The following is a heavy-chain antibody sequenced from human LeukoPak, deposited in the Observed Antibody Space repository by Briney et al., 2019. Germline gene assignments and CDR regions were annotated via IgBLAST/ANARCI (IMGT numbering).Heavy chain of an antibody. CDR3: ARDTLVRGPFDF. V-gene: IGHV1-18*01. CDR1: GYTFTSYA. CDR2: ISGYNGNT. J-gene: IGHJ3*01. D-gene: IGHD3-10*01. Sequence: ASVKVSCKASGYTFTSYAISWVRQAPGQGLEWMGWISGYNGNTNYAQKFQGRVAMTTDTSTSIAYLELRSLRSDDTAVYYCARDTLVRGPFDFWGQGTVSPSLQ.